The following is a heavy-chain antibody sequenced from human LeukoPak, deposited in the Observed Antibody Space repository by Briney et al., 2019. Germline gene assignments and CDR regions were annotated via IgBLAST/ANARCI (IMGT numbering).Heavy chain of an antibody. Sequence: PSETLSLTCAVYGGSFSGYYWSWIRQPPGKGLEWIGETNHSGSTNYNPSLKSRVTISVDTSKNQFSLKLSSVTAADTAVYYCARGSAYYYDSSGYFSFDYWGQGTLVTVSS. D-gene: IGHD3-22*01. J-gene: IGHJ4*02. V-gene: IGHV4-34*01. CDR3: ARGSAYYYDSSGYFSFDY. CDR1: GGSFSGYY. CDR2: TNHSGST.